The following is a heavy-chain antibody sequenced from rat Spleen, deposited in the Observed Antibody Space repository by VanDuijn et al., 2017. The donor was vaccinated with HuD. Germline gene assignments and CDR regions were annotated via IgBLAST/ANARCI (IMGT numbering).Heavy chain of an antibody. D-gene: IGHD1-12*03. CDR3: ARHAYYDGYYHWYFDF. Sequence: EVQLVESGGDLVQPGRSLKLTCAASGFTFSHYGMAWVRQAPTKGLEWVATIIYDGSRTYYRDSVKGRFTISRDNAKSTLYLQMDSLRSEDTATYYCARHAYYDGYYHWYFDFWGPGTMVTVSS. J-gene: IGHJ1*01. V-gene: IGHV5-29*01. CDR2: IIYDGSRT. CDR1: GFTFSHYG.